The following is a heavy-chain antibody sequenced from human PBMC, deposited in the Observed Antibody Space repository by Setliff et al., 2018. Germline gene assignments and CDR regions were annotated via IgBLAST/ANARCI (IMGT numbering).Heavy chain of an antibody. J-gene: IGHJ3*01. D-gene: IGHD4-4*01. CDR1: GYSFSNFW. Sequence: PGESLKISCKGSGYSFSNFWIGWVRQMPGKGLEWMGIIYPGDSHTRYSPSFQGQVTISADKSISTAYLQWSSLKASDTAMYYCARDGYSASDVFDFWGQGTMVTVSS. CDR2: IYPGDSHT. V-gene: IGHV5-51*01. CDR3: ARDGYSASDVFDF.